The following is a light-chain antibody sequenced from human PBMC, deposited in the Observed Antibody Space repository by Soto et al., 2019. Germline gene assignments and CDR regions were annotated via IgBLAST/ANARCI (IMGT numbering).Light chain of an antibody. CDR3: QQYNNWPAIT. CDR2: AAS. Sequence: EIVMTQFPATLSVSPGERVTLSCRASQSVRSNLAWYHQKPGQAPRLIIYAASTRATGIPARFSGSGSGTEFTLTISSLQSEDFAIYHCQQYNNWPAITFGQGTRLEIK. V-gene: IGKV3D-15*01. CDR1: QSVRSN. J-gene: IGKJ5*01.